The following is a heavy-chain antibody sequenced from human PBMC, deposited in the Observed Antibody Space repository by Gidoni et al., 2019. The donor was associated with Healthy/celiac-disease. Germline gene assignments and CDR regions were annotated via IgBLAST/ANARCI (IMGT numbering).Heavy chain of an antibody. V-gene: IGHV3-23*01. D-gene: IGHD1-1*01. CDR3: AKDTLMTGTPFDY. CDR2: ISGSGGST. J-gene: IGHJ4*02. CDR1: GLTFSSYA. Sequence: EVQLLESGGGLVQPGGSLRLSCAASGLTFSSYAMSWVRQAPGKGLEWVSAISGSGGSTYYADSVKGRFTISRDNSKNALYLQMNSLRAEDTAVYYCAKDTLMTGTPFDYWGQGTLVTVSS.